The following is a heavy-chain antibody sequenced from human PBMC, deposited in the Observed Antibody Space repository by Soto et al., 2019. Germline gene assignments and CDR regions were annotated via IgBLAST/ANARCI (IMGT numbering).Heavy chain of an antibody. CDR2: TDYRSKCYN. V-gene: IGHV6-1*01. CDR1: GGSVSSYSAA. CDR3: SRDWFTIFVVVIGVFDY. D-gene: IGHD3-3*01. Sequence: LQTLSLNCVISGGSVSSYSAAWNRLRQTPSRGLEWLGRTDYRSKCYNDYAVSVKSRITIISVTSKNQFSLQLNSVIPEDTAVYYCSRDWFTIFVVVIGVFDYWGQGTLVTVSS. J-gene: IGHJ4*02.